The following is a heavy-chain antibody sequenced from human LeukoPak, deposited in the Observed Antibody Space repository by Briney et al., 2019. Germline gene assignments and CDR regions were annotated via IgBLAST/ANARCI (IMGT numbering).Heavy chain of an antibody. CDR3: ARDIELST. CDR1: GFMFRGAA. V-gene: IGHV3-23*01. J-gene: IGHJ3*01. CDR2: IASSGLNT. D-gene: IGHD5-12*01. Sequence: GGSLRLSCAASGFMFRGAAMTWVRQAPGKGLEWVSLIASSGLNTYYADSVRGRFTISRDNSKNTLSLQMNSLRVEDTAIYYCARDIELSTWGLGTLVTASS.